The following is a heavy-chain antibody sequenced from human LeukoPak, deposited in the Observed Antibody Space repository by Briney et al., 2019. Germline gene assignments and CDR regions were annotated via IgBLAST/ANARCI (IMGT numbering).Heavy chain of an antibody. D-gene: IGHD3-10*02. CDR1: GVGSISNY. CDR3: ASRLFPNGMDV. Sequence: PAGSLMLFTGAVGVGSISNYMSCGSRAPGKGGECVTVIYRGGSTYYADSVKGRFTISRDNSKNTLYLQMNSLRAEVTAMYYCASRLFPNGMDVWGQGTTVTVSS. CDR2: IYRGGST. J-gene: IGHJ6*02. V-gene: IGHV3-53*01.